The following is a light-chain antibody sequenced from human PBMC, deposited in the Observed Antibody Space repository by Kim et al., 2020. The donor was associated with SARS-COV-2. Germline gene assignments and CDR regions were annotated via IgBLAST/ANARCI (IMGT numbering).Light chain of an antibody. V-gene: IGLV2-23*02. CDR2: EVI. CDR1: SSDIGSYNL. Sequence: SPGQSITITCTGTSSDIGSYNLVSWYQQHPGQAPKLMIYEVIKRPSGVSNRFSGSKSGNTASLTISGLQAEDEADYYCCSYAGSIIFGGGTKLTVL. J-gene: IGLJ2*01. CDR3: CSYAGSII.